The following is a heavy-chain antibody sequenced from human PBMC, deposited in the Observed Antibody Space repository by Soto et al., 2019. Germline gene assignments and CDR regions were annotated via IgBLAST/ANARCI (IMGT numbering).Heavy chain of an antibody. D-gene: IGHD2-15*01. J-gene: IGHJ4*02. CDR3: ARGNTPLDY. V-gene: IGHV4-30-4*01. Sequence: SQTLSLTCTVTGGSINSGDYYWSWIRQPPGKGLEWIGYIYYSGSTYYNPSLKSRVTISVDTSKNQFSLKVSSVTAADTAVYYCARGNTPLDYWGQGTLVTVSS. CDR1: GGSINSGDYY. CDR2: IYYSGST.